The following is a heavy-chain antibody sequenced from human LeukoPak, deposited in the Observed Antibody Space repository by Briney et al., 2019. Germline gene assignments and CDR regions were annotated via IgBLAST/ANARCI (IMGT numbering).Heavy chain of an antibody. Sequence: GGSLRLSCAASGFTFSSYGMHWVRQAPGKGLEWVAVISYDGGNKYYADSVKGRFTISRDNSKNTLYLQMNSLRAEDTAVYYCAKDPRLWELDYWGQGTLVTVSS. J-gene: IGHJ4*02. CDR1: GFTFSSYG. CDR2: ISYDGGNK. CDR3: AKDPRLWELDY. V-gene: IGHV3-30*18. D-gene: IGHD1-26*01.